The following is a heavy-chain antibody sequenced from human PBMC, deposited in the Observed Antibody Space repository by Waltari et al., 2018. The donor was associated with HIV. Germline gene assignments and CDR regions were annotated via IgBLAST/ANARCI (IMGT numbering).Heavy chain of an antibody. CDR3: ATLGGGYSYGALDY. V-gene: IGHV3-7*01. Sequence: EVQLVESGGGLVQPGGSLRLSCAASGLTFRSYWMSWVRQAPGKGLEWVANKKQDGSEEYYVDSVKGRFTISRDNAKNSLYLQMNSLRAEDTAVYYCATLGGGYSYGALDYWGQGTLVTVSS. CDR1: GLTFRSYW. D-gene: IGHD5-18*01. CDR2: KKQDGSEE. J-gene: IGHJ4*02.